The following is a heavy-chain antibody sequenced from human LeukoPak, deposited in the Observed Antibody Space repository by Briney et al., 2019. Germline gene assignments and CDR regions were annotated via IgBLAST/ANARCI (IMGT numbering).Heavy chain of an antibody. D-gene: IGHD6-19*01. Sequence: GGSLRLSCAASGFTFSSYAMSWLRQAPGKGLEWVSAISGSGGSTYYADSVKGRFTISRDNSKNTLYLQMNSLRAEDTAVYYSAKDAEQWLVGSHFDYWGQGTLVTVSS. CDR2: ISGSGGST. J-gene: IGHJ4*02. V-gene: IGHV3-23*01. CDR1: GFTFSSYA. CDR3: AKDAEQWLVGSHFDY.